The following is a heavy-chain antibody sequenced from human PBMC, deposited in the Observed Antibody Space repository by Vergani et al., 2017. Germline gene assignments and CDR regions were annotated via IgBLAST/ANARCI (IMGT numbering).Heavy chain of an antibody. CDR3: ARDLPDTAMVSAAFDI. J-gene: IGHJ3*02. CDR1: GFTFSSYE. Sequence: EVQLVESGGGLVQPGGSLRLSCAASGFTFSSYEMNWVRQAPGKGLEWVSYISSSGSTIYYADSVKGRFTISRDNAKNSLYLQMNSLRAEDTAVYYCARDLPDTAMVSAAFDIWGQGTMVTVSS. D-gene: IGHD5-18*01. V-gene: IGHV3-48*03. CDR2: ISSSGSTI.